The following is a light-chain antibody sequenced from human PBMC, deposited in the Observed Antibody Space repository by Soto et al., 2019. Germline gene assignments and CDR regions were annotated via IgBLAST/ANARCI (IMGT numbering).Light chain of an antibody. V-gene: IGKV3-15*01. Sequence: IEMTQSPATLSVSPGERATLSCRASQSVSSNLTWYQQKPGQAPRLLIYGASTRATGIPARFSGSGSGTDFTLTISSLEPEDFAVYYCQQRSNWPRTFGQGTKVDIK. CDR1: QSVSSN. CDR2: GAS. J-gene: IGKJ1*01. CDR3: QQRSNWPRT.